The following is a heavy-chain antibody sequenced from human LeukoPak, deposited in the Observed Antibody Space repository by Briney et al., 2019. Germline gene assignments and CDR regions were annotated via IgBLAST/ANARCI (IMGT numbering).Heavy chain of an antibody. CDR3: AREGPWLVDY. CDR2: IYHSGST. V-gene: IGHV4-38-2*02. J-gene: IGHJ4*02. D-gene: IGHD6-19*01. CDR1: GYSISSGYY. Sequence: SETLSLTCTVSGYSISSGYYWGWIRQPPGKGLEWIGSIYHSGSTYYNPSLKSRVTISVDTSKNQFPLKLSSVTAADTAVYYCAREGPWLVDYWGQGTLVTVSS.